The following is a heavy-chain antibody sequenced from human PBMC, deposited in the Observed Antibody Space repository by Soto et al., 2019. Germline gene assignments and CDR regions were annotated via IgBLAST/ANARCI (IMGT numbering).Heavy chain of an antibody. D-gene: IGHD2-2*01. CDR1: GGSFSGYY. J-gene: IGHJ6*03. CDR2: INHSGST. Sequence: SETLSLTCAVYGGSFSGYYWSWIRQPPGKGLEWIGEINHSGSTNYNPSLKSRVTISVDTSKNQFSLKLSSVTAADTAVYYCARGGWPAATSTYYYYYMDVWGKGTTVTVSS. V-gene: IGHV4-34*01. CDR3: ARGGWPAATSTYYYYYMDV.